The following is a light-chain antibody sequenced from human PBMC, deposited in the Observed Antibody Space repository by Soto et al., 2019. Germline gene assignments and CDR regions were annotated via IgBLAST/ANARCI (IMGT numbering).Light chain of an antibody. CDR2: DAS. Sequence: IVLTQSPATLSLSPGARATLSCRASQSVSVYLAWYQQKPGQAPRLLIYDASNRATGIPARFSGSGSGTEFTLTISSLQSEDFAVYYCQQYYDWPITFGQGTRLEIK. V-gene: IGKV3D-15*01. CDR1: QSVSVY. J-gene: IGKJ5*01. CDR3: QQYYDWPIT.